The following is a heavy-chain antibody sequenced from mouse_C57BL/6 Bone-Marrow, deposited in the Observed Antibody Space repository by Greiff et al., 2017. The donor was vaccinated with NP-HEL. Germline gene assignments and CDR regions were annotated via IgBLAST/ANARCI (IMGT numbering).Heavy chain of an antibody. V-gene: IGHV1-52*01. CDR1: GYTFTSYC. CDR2: IDPNNGET. CDR3: GSHYSWFAD. J-gene: IGHJ3*01. Sequence: VQLKQSGAELVRPGSSVKLSCKASGYTFTSYCMHWVKQRPRQGLEWIGNIDPNNGETSYNQKFKDKATLTVDKSSSTAYMELRSLTSEDSAVHYCGSHYSWFADWGQGTLVTVSA. D-gene: IGHD1-2*01.